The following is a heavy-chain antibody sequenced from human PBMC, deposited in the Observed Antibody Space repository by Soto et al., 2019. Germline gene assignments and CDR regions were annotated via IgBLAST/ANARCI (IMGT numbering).Heavy chain of an antibody. CDR2: ISGSGISA. CDR3: VKPPVITASYYYYDMDV. V-gene: IGHV3-23*01. CDR1: GFTFSTYP. D-gene: IGHD4-4*01. J-gene: IGHJ6*02. Sequence: GSLRLSCAASGFTFSTYPMSWVRQAPGKGLEWVSGISGSGISAYYTDSVKGRFTISRDNSKNTVFLQMNSLRDEDTAVYYCVKPPVITASYYYYDMDVWGQGXTVTVSS.